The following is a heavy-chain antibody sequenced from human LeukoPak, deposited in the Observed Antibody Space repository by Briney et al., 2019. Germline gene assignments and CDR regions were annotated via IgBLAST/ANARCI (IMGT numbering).Heavy chain of an antibody. CDR2: IYYSGST. CDR1: GGSISSGGYY. Sequence: SETLSLTCTVSGGSISSGGYYWSWIRQHPGKGLEWIGYIYYSGSTYYNPSLKSRVTISVDTSRNQFSLKLSSVPAADTAVYYCARVRSYGSTLDYWGQGTLVTVSS. J-gene: IGHJ4*02. D-gene: IGHD5-18*01. CDR3: ARVRSYGSTLDY. V-gene: IGHV4-31*03.